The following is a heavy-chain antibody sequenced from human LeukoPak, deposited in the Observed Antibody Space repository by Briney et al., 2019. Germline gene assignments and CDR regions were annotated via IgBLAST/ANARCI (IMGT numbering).Heavy chain of an antibody. Sequence: PSETQSLTCAVYGGSFSGYYWSWIRQPPGKGLEWIGEINHSGSTNYNPSLKSRVTISVDTSKNQFSLKLSSVTAADTAVYYCASSGRMTTVTTAFHYWGQGTLVTVSS. J-gene: IGHJ4*02. CDR2: INHSGST. D-gene: IGHD4-17*01. CDR3: ASSGRMTTVTTAFHY. V-gene: IGHV4-34*01. CDR1: GGSFSGYY.